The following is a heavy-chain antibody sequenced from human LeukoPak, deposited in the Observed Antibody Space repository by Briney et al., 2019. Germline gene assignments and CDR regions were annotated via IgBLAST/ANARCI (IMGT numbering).Heavy chain of an antibody. D-gene: IGHD3-22*01. CDR1: GGSFSGYY. J-gene: IGHJ4*02. V-gene: IGHV4-34*09. CDR2: IYYSGST. CDR3: ARAPAYYYDTDY. Sequence: KASETLSLTCAVYGGSFSGYYWSWIRQPPGKGLEWIGYIYYSGSTYYNPSLKSRVTISVDTSKNQFSLKLSSVTAADTAVYYCARAPAYYYDTDYWGQGTLVTVSS.